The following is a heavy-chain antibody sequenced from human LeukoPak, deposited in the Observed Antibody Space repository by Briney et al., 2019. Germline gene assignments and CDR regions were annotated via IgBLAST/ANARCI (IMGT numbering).Heavy chain of an antibody. CDR1: GGTFSSYA. CDR3: AREARDYGAYYYYGMDV. D-gene: IGHD4-17*01. Sequence: SVTVSCKASGGTFSSYAISWVRQAPGQGLEWMGGIIPIFGTANYAQKFQGRVTITADESTSTAYMELSSLRSEDTAVYYCAREARDYGAYYYYGMDVWGQGTTVTVSS. V-gene: IGHV1-69*13. J-gene: IGHJ6*02. CDR2: IIPIFGTA.